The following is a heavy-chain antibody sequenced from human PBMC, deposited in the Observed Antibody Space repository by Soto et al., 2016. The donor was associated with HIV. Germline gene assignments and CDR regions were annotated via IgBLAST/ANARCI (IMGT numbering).Heavy chain of an antibody. V-gene: IGHV3-15*01. J-gene: IGHJ4*02. CDR3: TARGYSYGTNFDY. Sequence: EVQLVESGGGLVKPGGSLRLSCAASGFTFSNAWMSWVRQAPGKGLEWVGRIKSKTDGGTTNYAAPVKGRFTISRDDSKNTLYLQMNSLKTEDTAVYYCTARGYSYGTNFDYWGQGNPGHRLL. CDR1: GFTFSNAW. CDR2: IKSKTDGGTT. D-gene: IGHD5-18*01.